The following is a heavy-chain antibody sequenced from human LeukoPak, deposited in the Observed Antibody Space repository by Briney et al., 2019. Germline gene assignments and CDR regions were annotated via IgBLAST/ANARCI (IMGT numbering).Heavy chain of an antibody. CDR2: IWYDGSNK. V-gene: IGHV3-33*08. Sequence: GGSLRLSCAASGFTFSSYTMQWVRQAPGKGLEWVAVIWYDGSNKYYADSVKGRFTISRDNSKNTLYLQMNSLRAEDTAVYYCAGSYYYDSSHTVDYWGQGTLVTVSS. CDR3: AGSYYYDSSHTVDY. CDR1: GFTFSSYT. J-gene: IGHJ4*02. D-gene: IGHD3-22*01.